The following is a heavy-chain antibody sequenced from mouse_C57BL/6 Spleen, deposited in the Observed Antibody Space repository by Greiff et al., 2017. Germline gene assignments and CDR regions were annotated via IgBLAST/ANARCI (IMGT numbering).Heavy chain of an antibody. CDR1: GYAFSSYW. D-gene: IGHD4-1*01. CDR2: IYPGDGDT. J-gene: IGHJ4*01. V-gene: IGHV1-80*01. Sequence: QVQLKESGAELVKPGASVKISCKASGYAFSSYWMNWVKQRPGKGLEWIGQIYPGDGDTNSNGKFKGKATLTADKSSSTAYMQLSSLTSEDSAVYCCARDWDYYARDYWGQGTSVTVSS. CDR3: ARDWDYYARDY.